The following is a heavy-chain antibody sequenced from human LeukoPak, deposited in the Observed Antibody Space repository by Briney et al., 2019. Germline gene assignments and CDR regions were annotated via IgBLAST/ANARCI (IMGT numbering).Heavy chain of an antibody. CDR2: IIPIFGTA. J-gene: IGHJ5*02. CDR3: ARAPTVYQFDP. Sequence: SVKVSCKASGGTLSSYAICCVRPAPGQGLEWMGGIIPIFGTANYAQKFQGRVTITADESTSTAYMELSSLRSEDTAVYYCARAPTVYQFDPWGQGTLVTVSS. CDR1: GGTLSSYA. D-gene: IGHD5/OR15-5a*01. V-gene: IGHV1-69*13.